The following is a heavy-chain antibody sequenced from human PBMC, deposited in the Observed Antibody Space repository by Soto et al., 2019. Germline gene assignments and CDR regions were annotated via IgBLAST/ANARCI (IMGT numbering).Heavy chain of an antibody. CDR2: ICPGESDT. J-gene: IGHJ3*02. V-gene: IGHV5-51*03. Sequence: EVQLVQSGAEVKKPGESLKISCKGSGYSLTSYCIGWVRQMAGKGLEWLGIICPGESDTRYSPSFKGQVTISADKSISTFYLQWNSLKASDNAVYYCVESYYYGSGRYYNVRAFDMWGQGTMVTVSS. CDR3: VESYYYGSGRYYNVRAFDM. CDR1: GYSLTSYC. D-gene: IGHD3-10*01.